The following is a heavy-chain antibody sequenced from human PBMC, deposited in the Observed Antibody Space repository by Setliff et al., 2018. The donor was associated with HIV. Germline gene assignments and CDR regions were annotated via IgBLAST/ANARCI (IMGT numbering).Heavy chain of an antibody. CDR3: VRGFCSSTTCYEDYYYMDV. CDR2: IYHSGST. Sequence: PSETLSLTCAVSGYSISIGYYWGWIRQPPGKGLEWIGNIYHSGSTYYNPSLKSRVTLSGGMSENQLFLRLTSVTAADTAVYYCVRGFCSSTTCYEDYYYMDVWGKGSTVTVSS. CDR1: GYSISIGYY. D-gene: IGHD2-2*01. J-gene: IGHJ6*03. V-gene: IGHV4-38-2*01.